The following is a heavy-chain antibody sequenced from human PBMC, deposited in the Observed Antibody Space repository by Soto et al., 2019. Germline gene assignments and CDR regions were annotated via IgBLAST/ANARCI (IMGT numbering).Heavy chain of an antibody. CDR3: ARPRGYSGYGERIGAFDI. CDR2: IYPGDSDT. V-gene: IGHV5-51*01. Sequence: GESLKISCKGSGYSFTSYWIGWVRQMPGKGLEWMGIIYPGDSDTRYSPSFQGQVTISADKSISTAYLQWSSLKASDTAMYYCARPRGYSGYGERIGAFDIWGQGTMVTVSS. CDR1: GYSFTSYW. J-gene: IGHJ3*02. D-gene: IGHD5-12*01.